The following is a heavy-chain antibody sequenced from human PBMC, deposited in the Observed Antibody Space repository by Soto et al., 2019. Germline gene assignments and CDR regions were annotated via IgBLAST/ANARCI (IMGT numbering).Heavy chain of an antibody. J-gene: IGHJ6*02. CDR1: GYTFTGYY. D-gene: IGHD3-10*01. CDR3: AREGLWFGETYGMDV. V-gene: IGHV1-2*04. CDR2: INPNSGGT. Sequence: QVQLVQSGAEVKKPGASVKVSCKASGYTFTGYYMHWVRQAPGQGLEWMGWINPNSGGTNYAQKFQGWVTMTRDTSISPAYMELSRLRSDETAVYYCAREGLWFGETYGMDVWGQGTTVTVSS.